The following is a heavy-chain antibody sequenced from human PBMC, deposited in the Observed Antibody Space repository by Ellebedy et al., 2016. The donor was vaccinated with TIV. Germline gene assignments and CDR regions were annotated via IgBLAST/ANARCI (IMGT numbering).Heavy chain of an antibody. CDR2: TYYRSKWNT. J-gene: IGHJ5*02. D-gene: IGHD3-22*01. Sequence: SQTLSLTCAISGDSVSSNSAAWNWIRQSPSRGLEWLGRTYYRSKWNTDYAISVNSRITITADTSKNHISLQLNSVTPEDTAMYYCARYVDYYDSSGYYSVWFDPWGQGTLVTASS. CDR1: GDSVSSNSAA. CDR3: ARYVDYYDSSGYYSVWFDP. V-gene: IGHV6-1*01.